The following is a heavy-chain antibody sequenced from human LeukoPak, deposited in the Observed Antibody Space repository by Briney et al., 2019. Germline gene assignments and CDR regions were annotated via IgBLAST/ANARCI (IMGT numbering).Heavy chain of an antibody. Sequence: GGSLRLSCAASGFTVSTSWMRWVRQTPGKGLVWVSRISSDGTSTFYADYVKGRFTISRDNDKITVYLQMNSLRAEDTAVYYCARRDKDRSGYAFDYWGQGTLVTVSS. V-gene: IGHV3-74*01. CDR3: ARRDKDRSGYAFDY. D-gene: IGHD3-22*01. CDR2: ISSDGTST. CDR1: GFTVSTSW. J-gene: IGHJ4*02.